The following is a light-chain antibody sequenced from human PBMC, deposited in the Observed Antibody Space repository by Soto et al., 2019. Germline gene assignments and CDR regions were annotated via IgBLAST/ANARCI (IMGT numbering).Light chain of an antibody. V-gene: IGKV3-20*01. J-gene: IGKJ1*01. Sequence: EVVLTQSPCTLSVSPGDRATLSCRATQSVTNNYLAWYQQKPGQAPRLIIYGASTRATGIPDRFSGSGSGTDFSLTISSLQPEDFATYYCQQSYSTPQTFGQGTKVDI. CDR2: GAS. CDR1: QSVTNNY. CDR3: QQSYSTPQT.